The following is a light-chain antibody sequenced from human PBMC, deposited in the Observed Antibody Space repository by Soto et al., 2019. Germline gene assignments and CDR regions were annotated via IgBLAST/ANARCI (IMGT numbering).Light chain of an antibody. V-gene: IGKV3-15*01. CDR1: QSVRNY. J-gene: IGKJ4*01. CDR3: QQYNNWPLT. Sequence: EIVMTQSPATLSVSPGERATVPCRVSQSVRNYLAWYQQKPGQAPRLLIYGASTRATGIPARFSGSGYGTEFTLTISSLQSEDFAVYYCQQYNNWPLTFGGGTKVDNK. CDR2: GAS.